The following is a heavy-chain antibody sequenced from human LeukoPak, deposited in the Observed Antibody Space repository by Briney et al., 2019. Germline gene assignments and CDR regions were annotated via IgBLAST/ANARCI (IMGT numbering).Heavy chain of an antibody. CDR3: ARDLFVEWEEDY. CDR2: INSDGSST. D-gene: IGHD1-26*01. V-gene: IGHV3-74*01. Sequence: GGSLRLSCAASGFTFSSYWMHWVRQAPGKGLVWLSRINSDGSSTSYADSVKGRFTISRDNAKNTLYLQMNSLRAEDTAVYYCARDLFVEWEEDYWGQGTLVTVSS. J-gene: IGHJ4*02. CDR1: GFTFSSYW.